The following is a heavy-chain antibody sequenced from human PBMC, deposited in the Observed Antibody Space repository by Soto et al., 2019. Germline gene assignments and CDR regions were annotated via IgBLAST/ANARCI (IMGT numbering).Heavy chain of an antibody. V-gene: IGHV4-59*01. CDR3: ARALRGVVVVAAREMGV. CDR2: IYYTGST. J-gene: IGHJ6*02. CDR1: GGSISSDY. D-gene: IGHD2-15*01. Sequence: QVQLQESGPGLVKPSETLSLTCSVSGGSISSDYWSWIRQPPGKGLEWIGYIYYTGSTNYNPSLQSRVTISVDTSKNQFSLNLRSVTATDTAVYYCARALRGVVVVAAREMGVWGQGTTVTGSS.